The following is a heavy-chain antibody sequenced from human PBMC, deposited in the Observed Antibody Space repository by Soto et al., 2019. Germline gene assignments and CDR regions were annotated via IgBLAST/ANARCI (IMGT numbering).Heavy chain of an antibody. CDR1: GFTFSSYA. V-gene: IGHV3-23*01. CDR3: AKEVLYCSSTSCYEGLFDY. J-gene: IGHJ4*02. D-gene: IGHD2-2*01. Sequence: GGSLRLSCAASGFTFSSYAMSWVRQAPGKGLEWVSAISGSGGSTYYADSVKGRFTISRDNSKNTLYLQMNSLRAEDTAVYYCAKEVLYCSSTSCYEGLFDYWGQGTLVTVSS. CDR2: ISGSGGST.